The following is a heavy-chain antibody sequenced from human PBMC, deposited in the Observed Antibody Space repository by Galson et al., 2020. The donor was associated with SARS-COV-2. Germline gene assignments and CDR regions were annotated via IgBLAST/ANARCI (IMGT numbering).Heavy chain of an antibody. J-gene: IGHJ3*01. CDR1: GFTFTSYA. D-gene: IGHD6-19*01. V-gene: IGHV3-23*01. Sequence: QAGGSLRLSCAASGFTFTSYAMSWVRQAPGKGLEWVSGFSGSGDNTFYSDSVKGRFTISRDISKNTLHLQMNSLRAEDTAVYYCVKMSGRQWLVGWSSFDVWGQGTMVTVSS. CDR3: VKMSGRQWLVGWSSFDV. CDR2: FSGSGDNT.